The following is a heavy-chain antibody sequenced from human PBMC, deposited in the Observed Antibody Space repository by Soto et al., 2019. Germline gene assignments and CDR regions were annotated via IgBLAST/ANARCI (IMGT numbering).Heavy chain of an antibody. J-gene: IGHJ6*02. Sequence: GGSLRLSCAASGSTFSSYAMHWVRQAPGKGLEWVAVISYDGSNKYYADSVKGRFTISRDNSKNTLYLQMNSLRAEDTAVYYCARDLTVTYYYYYGMDVWGQGTTVTVSS. CDR1: GSTFSSYA. CDR3: ARDLTVTYYYYYGMDV. D-gene: IGHD4-17*01. V-gene: IGHV3-30-3*01. CDR2: ISYDGSNK.